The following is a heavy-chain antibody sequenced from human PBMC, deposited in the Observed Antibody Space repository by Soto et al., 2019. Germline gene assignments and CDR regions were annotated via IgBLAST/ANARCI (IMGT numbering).Heavy chain of an antibody. CDR3: AGREESSRRQAFDX. D-gene: IGHD2-2*01. V-gene: IGHV4-30-4*01. CDR1: GGSVRSVDSY. J-gene: IGHJ4*02. Sequence: TLSLPVPVSGGSVRSVDSYWSWIRQPPGKALEGVGYIYDSGNSYYKPSLKSRVVMSVDTSKNQFYLKLSSVTAAETAVYYCAGREESSRRQAFDXWGQATPVTGSX. CDR2: IYDSGNS.